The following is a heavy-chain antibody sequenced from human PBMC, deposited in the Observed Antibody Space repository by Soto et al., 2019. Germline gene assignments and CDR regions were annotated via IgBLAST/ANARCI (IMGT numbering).Heavy chain of an antibody. CDR1: GGSIRSRGYY. CDR3: ARAAGTAYFYAMDV. D-gene: IGHD1-7*01. Sequence: SETLSLTCTVSGGSIRSRGYYWTWARQHPGKGLEWIGYMYHTGSTDYNPSLKSRIAISVDRSKNQFLLNVRSVTAADPAVYYCARAAGTAYFYAMDVWGQGTTVTVTS. V-gene: IGHV4-31*03. J-gene: IGHJ6*02. CDR2: MYHTGST.